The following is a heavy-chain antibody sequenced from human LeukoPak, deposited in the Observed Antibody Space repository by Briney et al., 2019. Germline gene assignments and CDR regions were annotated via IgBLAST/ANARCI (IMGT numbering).Heavy chain of an antibody. D-gene: IGHD3-22*01. CDR2: IDYSGST. CDR3: ARRLHDSSGYYRYYFDY. CDR1: GGSISRYY. J-gene: IGHJ4*02. Sequence: SETLSLTCTVSGGSISRYYWSWVRQPPGKGLEWVGYIDYSGSTNYNPSLKSRVTVSVDTSRNQFSLKLSSVTAADTAVYYCARRLHDSSGYYRYYFDYWGQGTLVTVSS. V-gene: IGHV4-59*08.